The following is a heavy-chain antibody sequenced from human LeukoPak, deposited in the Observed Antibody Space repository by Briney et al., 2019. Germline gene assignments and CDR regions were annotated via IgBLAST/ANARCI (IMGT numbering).Heavy chain of an antibody. CDR2: IIPIFGTA. V-gene: IGHV1-69*13. J-gene: IGHJ4*02. CDR1: GGTLSSYA. CDR3: ARGGGDFWSGYSYFDY. Sequence: ASVKVSCKASGGTLSSYAISWVRQAPGQGLEWMGGIIPIFGTANYAQKFQGRVTITADESTSTAYMELSSLRSEDTAVYYCARGGGDFWSGYSYFDYWGQGTLVTVSS. D-gene: IGHD3-3*01.